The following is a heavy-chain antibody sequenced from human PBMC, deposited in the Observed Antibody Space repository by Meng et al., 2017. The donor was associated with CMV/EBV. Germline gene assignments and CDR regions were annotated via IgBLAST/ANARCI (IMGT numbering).Heavy chain of an antibody. J-gene: IGHJ4*02. D-gene: IGHD2-21*02. Sequence: QGQRQEPGPGPVKPSQTLSLPCTVSGGSISSCDYYWSWIRQPPGKGLEWIGYIYYSGSTYYNPSLKSRVTISVDTSKNQFSLKLSSVTAADTAVYYCAREGDNPFDYWGQGTLVTVSS. CDR1: GGSISSCDYY. V-gene: IGHV4-30-4*08. CDR3: AREGDNPFDY. CDR2: IYYSGST.